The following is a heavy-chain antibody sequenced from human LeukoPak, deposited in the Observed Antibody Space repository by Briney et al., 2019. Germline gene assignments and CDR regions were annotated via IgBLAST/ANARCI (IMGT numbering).Heavy chain of an antibody. CDR2: IKSRTDGGST. CDR3: ATEFYSNGYNF. CDR1: GFTFSSAW. J-gene: IGHJ4*02. Sequence: GGSLRLSCAASGFTFSSAWLTWVRQPPGKGLEWVGHIKSRTDGGSTDYSAPVKGRFSVSRDDSKNTVYLQMNSLTTEDSVVYYCATEFYSNGYNFWGQGTPVTVS. V-gene: IGHV3-15*01. D-gene: IGHD5-24*01.